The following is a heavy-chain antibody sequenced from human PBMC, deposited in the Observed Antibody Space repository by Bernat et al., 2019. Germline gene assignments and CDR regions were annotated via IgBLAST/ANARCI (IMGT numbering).Heavy chain of an antibody. CDR2: ISYDGSNK. J-gene: IGHJ2*01. D-gene: IGHD6-13*01. CDR1: GFTFSSYG. CDR3: AKDSGYSSSWYFDL. Sequence: QVQLVESGGGVVQPGRSLRLSCAASGFTFSSYGMHWVRQAPGKGLEWVAVISYDGSNKYYADSVKGRFTISRDNSKNTLYLQMNSLRAEDTAVYYCAKDSGYSSSWYFDLWGRGTLVTVSS. V-gene: IGHV3-30*18.